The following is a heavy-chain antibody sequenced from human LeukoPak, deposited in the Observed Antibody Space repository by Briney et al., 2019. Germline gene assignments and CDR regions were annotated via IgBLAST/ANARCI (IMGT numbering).Heavy chain of an antibody. V-gene: IGHV1-46*01. Sequence: ASVKVSCTASGYTFTSYYMHWVRQAPGQGLEWMGIINPSGGSTSYAQKFQGRVTMTRDMSTSTVYTELSSLRSEDTAVYYCARERRYYDSSSHWFDPWGQGTLVTVSS. CDR1: GYTFTSYY. D-gene: IGHD3-22*01. J-gene: IGHJ5*02. CDR3: ARERRYYDSSSHWFDP. CDR2: INPSGGST.